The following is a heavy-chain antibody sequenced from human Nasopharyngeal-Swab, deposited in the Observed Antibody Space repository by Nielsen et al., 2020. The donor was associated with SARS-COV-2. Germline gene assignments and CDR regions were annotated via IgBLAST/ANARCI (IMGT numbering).Heavy chain of an antibody. Sequence: ASVKVSCKASGYTFTSYAMHWVRQAPGQRLEWMGWINAGNGNTNYAQKLQGRVTMTTDTSTSTAYMELRSLRSDDTAVYYCARSPSYYDFWSGYYTGYYYGMDVWGQGTTVTVSS. D-gene: IGHD3-3*01. J-gene: IGHJ6*02. CDR3: ARSPSYYDFWSGYYTGYYYGMDV. V-gene: IGHV1-3*01. CDR1: GYTFTSYA. CDR2: INAGNGNT.